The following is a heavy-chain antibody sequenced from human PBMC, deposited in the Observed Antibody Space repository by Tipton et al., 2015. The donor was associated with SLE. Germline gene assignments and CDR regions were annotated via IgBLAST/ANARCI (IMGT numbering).Heavy chain of an antibody. CDR3: ARRLTGYYDRRGYYSM. J-gene: IGHJ4*02. CDR2: INHSGST. CDR1: GGSFSGYY. V-gene: IGHV4-34*01. Sequence: TLSLTCAAYGGSFSGYYWSWIRQPPGKGLEWIGEINHSGSTNYNPSLKGRVTISVDTSKNQFSLKLSSVTAADTAVYYCARRLTGYYDRRGYYSMWGRGILVAVSS. D-gene: IGHD3-22*01.